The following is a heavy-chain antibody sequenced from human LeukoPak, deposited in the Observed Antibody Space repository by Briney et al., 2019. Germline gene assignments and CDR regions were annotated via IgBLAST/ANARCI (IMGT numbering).Heavy chain of an antibody. D-gene: IGHD5-24*01. CDR1: GDSVSSNSAA. CDR3: ARGTSERYGFDY. CDR2: TYYRSKWCN. Sequence: SQTLSLTCDISGDSVSSNSAAWNWIRQSTSRGLEWLGRTYYRSKWCNDYAVSVKSRMTINLDTSKNQFSLQLNSVTPEDTAVYYCARGTSERYGFDYWGQGTLVTVSS. J-gene: IGHJ4*02. V-gene: IGHV6-1*01.